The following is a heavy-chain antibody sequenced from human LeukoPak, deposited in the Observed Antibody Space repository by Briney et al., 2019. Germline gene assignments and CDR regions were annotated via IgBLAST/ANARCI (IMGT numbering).Heavy chain of an antibody. J-gene: IGHJ4*02. CDR3: ARVSEQWLGFDY. CDR1: GGSISSYY. CDR2: IYHSGST. V-gene: IGHV4-59*12. D-gene: IGHD6-19*01. Sequence: SETLSLTCTVSGGSISSYYWSWIRQPPGKGLEWIGYIYHSGSTYYNPSLKSRVTISVDRSKNQFSLKLSSVTAADTAVYYCARVSEQWLGFDYWGQGTLVTVSS.